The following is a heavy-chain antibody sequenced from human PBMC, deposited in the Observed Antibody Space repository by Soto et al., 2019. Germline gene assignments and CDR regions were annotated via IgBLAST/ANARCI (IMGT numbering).Heavy chain of an antibody. CDR1: GFTFSSYG. CDR2: ISYDGSNK. Sequence: QVQLVESGGGVVQPGRSLRLSCAASGFTFSSYGMHWVRQAPGKGLEWVAVISYDGSNKYYADSVKGRFTISRDNSNNTLYLQMNSLRAEDTAVYYCAKAGGYSYGHPFDYWGQGTLVTVSS. D-gene: IGHD5-18*01. CDR3: AKAGGYSYGHPFDY. V-gene: IGHV3-30*18. J-gene: IGHJ4*02.